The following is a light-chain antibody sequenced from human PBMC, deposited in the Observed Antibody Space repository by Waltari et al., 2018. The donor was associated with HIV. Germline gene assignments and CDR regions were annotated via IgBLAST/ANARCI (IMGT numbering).Light chain of an antibody. CDR1: QSVGSW. J-gene: IGKJ5*01. V-gene: IGKV1-5*03. Sequence: DIHMTQFPSTLSAFLGDRVTITCRASQSVGSWLAWYQHKTGKAPKLLIHKASVLESGVSSRFSSSGSETEFTLIIDSLEPDDFATYYCQQYNTDPSFGQGTRLEMK. CDR3: QQYNTDPS. CDR2: KAS.